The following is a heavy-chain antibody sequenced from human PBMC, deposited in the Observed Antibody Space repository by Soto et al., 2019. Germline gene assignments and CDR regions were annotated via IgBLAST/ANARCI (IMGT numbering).Heavy chain of an antibody. CDR1: GFSLSTSGVG. J-gene: IGHJ6*01. Sequence: QITLKESGPTLVKPTQTLTLTCTFSGFSLSTSGVGVGWVRQPPGKALEWLALIYSNDDKRFSTSLQSRPPIINDNFNKPVVLTMTHWDPLGTAKFYWTHMRGAGLFGMYVLGQGNTVTVSS. CDR2: IYSNDDK. CDR3: THMRGAGLFGMYV. V-gene: IGHV2-5*01. D-gene: IGHD3-22*01.